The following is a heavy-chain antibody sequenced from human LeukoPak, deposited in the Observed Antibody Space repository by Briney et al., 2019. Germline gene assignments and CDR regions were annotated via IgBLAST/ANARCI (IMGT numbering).Heavy chain of an antibody. J-gene: IGHJ4*02. CDR2: IYYTGTT. V-gene: IGHV4-31*03. D-gene: IGHD6-13*01. Sequence: SQTLSLTCTVSGGSIRSGSINDGGYYWNWIRQRPGKGLEWIGYIYYTGTTNYNPALKSRLTISVDTSKNHFSLRLNSVTAADTAVYYCARDRPLYRPGSSWYGLDYWGQGTLVTVSS. CDR3: ARDRPLYRPGSSWYGLDY. CDR1: GGSIRSGSINDGGYY.